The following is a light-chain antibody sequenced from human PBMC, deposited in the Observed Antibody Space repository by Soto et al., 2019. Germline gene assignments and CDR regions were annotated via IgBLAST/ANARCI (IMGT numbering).Light chain of an antibody. V-gene: IGKV1-8*01. J-gene: IGKJ5*01. CDR1: QGISSY. CDR2: AAS. CDR3: QQYYIYPIT. Sequence: AIRMTQSPSSLSASTGDRVTITCRASQGISSYLAWYQQKPGKAPKLLIYAASTLQSGVPSRFSGSGSGTDFTLTISCLQSEDFATYYCQQYYIYPITFGQGTRLEIK.